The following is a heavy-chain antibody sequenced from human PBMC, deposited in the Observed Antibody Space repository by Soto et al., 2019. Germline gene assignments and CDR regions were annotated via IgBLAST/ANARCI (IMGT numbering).Heavy chain of an antibody. CDR1: AYSISSGYS. D-gene: IGHD7-27*01. Sequence: PWETLSLTCAVSAYSISSGYSWGWIRQSPGKGLEWIGSIYHSGSTYYNPSLKSRVTISLDTSKNQVSLKMSSVTAADTAVYYCARAPGDLAYYFDYWGQGIPVTAPQ. CDR3: ARAPGDLAYYFDY. V-gene: IGHV4-38-2*01. CDR2: IYHSGST. J-gene: IGHJ4*02.